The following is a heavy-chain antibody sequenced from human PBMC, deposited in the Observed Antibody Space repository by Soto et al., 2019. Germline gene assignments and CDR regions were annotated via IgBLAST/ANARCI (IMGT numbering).Heavy chain of an antibody. CDR2: IKSKTDGGTT. V-gene: IGHV3-15*07. Sequence: GGSLRLSCAASGFTFSNAWMNWVRQAPGKGLEWVGRIKSKTDGGTTDYAAPVKGRFTISRDDSKNTLYLQMNSLKTEDTAVYYCTTCMRYSGYDLWSDYWGQGTLVTVSS. CDR3: TTCMRYSGYDLWSDY. D-gene: IGHD5-12*01. J-gene: IGHJ4*02. CDR1: GFTFSNAW.